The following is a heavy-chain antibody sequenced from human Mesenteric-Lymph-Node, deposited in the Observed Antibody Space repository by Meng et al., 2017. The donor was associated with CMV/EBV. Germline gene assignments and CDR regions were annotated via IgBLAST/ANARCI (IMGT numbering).Heavy chain of an antibody. V-gene: IGHV3-30*02. J-gene: IGHJ3*02. CDR2: IRYDEGKT. CDR3: AKDPHEFWSAYSIALDAFDI. D-gene: IGHD3-3*01. CDR1: GLTFNIYG. Sequence: GGSLRLSCVASGLTFNIYGMHWVRRAPGKGLEWVAFIRYDEGKTDYADSVKGRFTISRDKSKNTLYLQMNSLRPEDTAVYHCAKDPHEFWSAYSIALDAFDIWGQGTMVTVSS.